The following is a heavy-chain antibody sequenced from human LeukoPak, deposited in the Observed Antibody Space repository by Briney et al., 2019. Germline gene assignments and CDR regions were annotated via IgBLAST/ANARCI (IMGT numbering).Heavy chain of an antibody. J-gene: IGHJ4*02. CDR2: ISYDGSNK. V-gene: IGHV3-30*04. CDR1: GFTFSSYA. D-gene: IGHD3-9*01. CDR3: AKDATLYYDILTGSFDS. Sequence: GGSLRLSCAASGFTFSSYAMHWVRQAPGKGLEWVAVISYDGSNKYYADSAKGRFTISRDNSKNTLYLQMNSLRAEDTAVYYCAKDATLYYDILTGSFDSWGQGTLVTVSS.